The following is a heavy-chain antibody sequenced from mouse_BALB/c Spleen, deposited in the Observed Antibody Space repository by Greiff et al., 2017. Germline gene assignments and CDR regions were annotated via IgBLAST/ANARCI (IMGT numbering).Heavy chain of an antibody. V-gene: IGHV5-6-4*01. CDR2: ISSGGSYT. J-gene: IGHJ2*01. Sequence: EVMLVESGGGLVKPGGSLKLSCAASGFTFSSYTMSWVRQTPEKRLEWVATISSGGSYTYYPDSVKGRFTISRDNAKNTLYLQMSSLKSEDTAMYYCTILRLRNFDYWGQGTTLTVSS. CDR1: GFTFSSYT. D-gene: IGHD1-2*01. CDR3: TILRLRNFDY.